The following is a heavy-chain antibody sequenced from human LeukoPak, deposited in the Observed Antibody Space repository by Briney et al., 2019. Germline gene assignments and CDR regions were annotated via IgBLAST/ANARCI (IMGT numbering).Heavy chain of an antibody. Sequence: SQTLSLTCAISGDSVSSNSAAWNWIRQSPSRGLEWLGRTYYRSKWYNDYAVSVKSRITINPDTSKNQFSLQLNSVTPGDTAVYYCAREGLAVAAPGVLDYWGQGTLVTVSS. V-gene: IGHV6-1*01. CDR3: AREGLAVAAPGVLDY. CDR2: TYYRSKWYN. J-gene: IGHJ4*02. CDR1: GDSVSSNSAA. D-gene: IGHD6-19*01.